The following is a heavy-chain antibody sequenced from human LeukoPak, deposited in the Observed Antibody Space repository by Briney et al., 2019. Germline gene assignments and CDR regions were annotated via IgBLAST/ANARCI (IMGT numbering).Heavy chain of an antibody. V-gene: IGHV4-4*09. CDR1: DGTIRSYY. CDR3: ARLGSYSDH. Sequence: SETLSLTCSVSDGTIRSYYWSWIRQPPGKGLEWIGYIHSSGSTHYNPSVRGRVTTSLDTSKNQFSLKLSSVTAADTAVYYCARLGSYSDHWGQGTLVTVSS. J-gene: IGHJ4*02. CDR2: IHSSGST. D-gene: IGHD1-26*01.